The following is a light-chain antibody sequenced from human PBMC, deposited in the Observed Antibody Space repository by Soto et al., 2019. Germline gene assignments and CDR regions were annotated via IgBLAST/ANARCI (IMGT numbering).Light chain of an antibody. V-gene: IGKV2-28*01. CDR3: MQALQTPTT. J-gene: IGKJ5*01. CDR1: QSLLHRNGYNY. CDR2: LGS. Sequence: DIVMTQSLLSLSVTPGEPASISCRSSQSLLHRNGYNYLNWYLQKPGQSPQLLIYLGSNRASGVPDRFSGSGSGTDFTLKISRVEAEDVVLYYCMQALQTPTTFGQGTRLEIK.